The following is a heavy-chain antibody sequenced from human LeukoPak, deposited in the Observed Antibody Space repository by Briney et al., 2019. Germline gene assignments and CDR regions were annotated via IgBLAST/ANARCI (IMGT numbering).Heavy chain of an antibody. Sequence: SETLSLTCTVSGGSISSGGYYWSWIRQHPGKGLEWIGYIYYSGSTNCNPSLKSRVTISVDTSKNQFSLKLSSVTAADTAVYYCARGLDCSSTSCYTGSNWFDPWGQGTLVTVSS. J-gene: IGHJ5*02. CDR1: GGSISSGGYY. D-gene: IGHD2-2*02. CDR3: ARGLDCSSTSCYTGSNWFDP. V-gene: IGHV4-31*03. CDR2: IYYSGST.